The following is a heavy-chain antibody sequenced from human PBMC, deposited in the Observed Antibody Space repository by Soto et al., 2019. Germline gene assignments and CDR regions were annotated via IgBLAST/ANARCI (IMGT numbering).Heavy chain of an antibody. Sequence: EASVKVSCKASGYTFTNSDINWVRQAPGQGLEWMGWMNPDSGHAAHAHKFQGRVTLTTSTSTSTVYMEMRSLGSEDTAVYYCARRPHCSGGICYYGLDNWGQGTLVTVSS. V-gene: IGHV1-8*01. CDR2: MNPDSGHA. J-gene: IGHJ4*02. D-gene: IGHD2-15*01. CDR3: ARRPHCSGGICYYGLDN. CDR1: GYTFTNSD.